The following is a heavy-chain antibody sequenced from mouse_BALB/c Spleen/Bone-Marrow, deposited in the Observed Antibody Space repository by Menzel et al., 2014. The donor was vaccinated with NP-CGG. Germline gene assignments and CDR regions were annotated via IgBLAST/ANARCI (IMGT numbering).Heavy chain of an antibody. CDR2: ISSGGSYT. Sequence: DVQLVESGGGLVKPGGSLKLSCAASGFTFSSYTMPWIRQTPEKRLEWVATISSGGSYTYYPDSVKGRFTISRDNAKNTLYLQMISLKSEDTAMYYCTRDRYYGNSFAYWGQGTLVTVSA. D-gene: IGHD2-1*01. CDR1: GFTFSSYT. J-gene: IGHJ3*01. CDR3: TRDRYYGNSFAY. V-gene: IGHV5-6-4*01.